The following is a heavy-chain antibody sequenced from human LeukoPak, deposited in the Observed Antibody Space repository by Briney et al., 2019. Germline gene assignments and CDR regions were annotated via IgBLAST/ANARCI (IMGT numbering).Heavy chain of an antibody. J-gene: IGHJ4*02. CDR3: AKGIGYTYGDGFDC. V-gene: IGHV4-34*01. CDR2: INHSGST. CDR1: GGSFSGYY. Sequence: NPSETLSLTCAVYGGSFSGYYWSWIRQPPGKGLEWIGEINHSGSTNYNPSLKSRVTISVDTSKNQFSLKLSSVTAADTAVYYCAKGIGYTYGDGFDCWGQGTLVTVSS. D-gene: IGHD5-18*01.